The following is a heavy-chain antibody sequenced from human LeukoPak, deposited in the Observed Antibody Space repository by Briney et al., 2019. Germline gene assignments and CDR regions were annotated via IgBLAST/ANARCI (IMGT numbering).Heavy chain of an antibody. CDR1: GFTFSSCA. J-gene: IGHJ6*02. CDR2: ISGSGGST. D-gene: IGHD6-19*01. Sequence: GGSLRLSCAASGFTFSSCAMSWVRQAPGKGLEWVSAISGSGGSTYYADSVKGRFTISRDNSKNTLYLQMNSLRTEDTAVYYCATTARGSSGWPSGGMDVWGQGTTVTVSS. V-gene: IGHV3-23*01. CDR3: ATTARGSSGWPSGGMDV.